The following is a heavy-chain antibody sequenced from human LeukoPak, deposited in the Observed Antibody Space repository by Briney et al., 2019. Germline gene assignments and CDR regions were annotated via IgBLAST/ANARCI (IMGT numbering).Heavy chain of an antibody. D-gene: IGHD6-19*01. CDR1: GGTFSSYA. V-gene: IGHV1-69*05. CDR3: ARPQMGWLVQCAFDI. Sequence: SVKVSCKASGGTFSSYAISWVRQAPGQGLEWMGRIIPIFGTANYAQKFQGRVTITTDESTSTAYMEMSSLRSEDTAVYYSARPQMGWLVQCAFDIWGQGTMVTVSS. J-gene: IGHJ3*02. CDR2: IIPIFGTA.